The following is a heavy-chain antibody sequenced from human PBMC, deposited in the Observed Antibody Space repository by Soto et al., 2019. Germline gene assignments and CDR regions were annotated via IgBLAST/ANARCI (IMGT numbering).Heavy chain of an antibody. CDR2: VSVDSSRT. D-gene: IGHD3-16*01. Sequence: EVQLLESGGGLVQPGGSLRLSCAASGFTFNTFEMSWVRQAPGRGLEWVSFVSVDSSRTYYADAVKGQFPISRHNSKYTLYLQMNSLSAEDTAVFACVKGGWLDFWGQGTLVTVSS. CDR3: VKGGWLDF. CDR1: GFTFNTFE. V-gene: IGHV3-23*01. J-gene: IGHJ5*01.